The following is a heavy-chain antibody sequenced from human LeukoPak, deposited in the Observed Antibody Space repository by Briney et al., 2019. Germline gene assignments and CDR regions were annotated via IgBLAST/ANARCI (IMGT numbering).Heavy chain of an antibody. V-gene: IGHV1-69*01. CDR1: GFTFSSYA. D-gene: IGHD3-16*01. Sequence: PGGSLRLSCAASGFTFSSYAISWVRQAPGQGLEWMGGIIPIFGTANYAQKFQGRVTITADESTSTAYMELSSLRSEDTAVYYCARNGGVTPTDGMEVWGQGTTVTVSS. J-gene: IGHJ6*02. CDR3: ARNGGVTPTDGMEV. CDR2: IIPIFGTA.